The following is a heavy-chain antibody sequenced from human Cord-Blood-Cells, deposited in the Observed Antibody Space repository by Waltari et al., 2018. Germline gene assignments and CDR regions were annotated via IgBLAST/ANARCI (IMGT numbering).Heavy chain of an antibody. D-gene: IGHD6-13*01. Sequence: QVQLVQSGAEVKKPGASVKVSCKASGYTFTSYYMHWVRQAPGQGLEWMGIINPRGGSTSYAQKFQGRVTMTRDTSTSTVYMELSSLRSEDTAVYYCARGDEARWQQLVLFDYWGQGTLVTVSS. V-gene: IGHV1-46*01. CDR2: INPRGGST. J-gene: IGHJ4*02. CDR3: ARGDEARWQQLVLFDY. CDR1: GYTFTSYY.